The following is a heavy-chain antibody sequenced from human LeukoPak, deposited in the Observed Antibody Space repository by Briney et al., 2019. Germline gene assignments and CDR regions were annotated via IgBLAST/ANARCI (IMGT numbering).Heavy chain of an antibody. Sequence: PGGSLRLSCAASGFTFSSYTVNWLRQAPGKGLEWVSSLSTSSIYIYYADSVKGRFTISRDNAKNSLYLQMNSLRAEDTALYYCTRDPSNSGSYSRLDYWGQGTLVTVSS. D-gene: IGHD1-26*01. CDR3: TRDPSNSGSYSRLDY. CDR2: LSTSSIYI. V-gene: IGHV3-21*01. CDR1: GFTFSSYT. J-gene: IGHJ4*02.